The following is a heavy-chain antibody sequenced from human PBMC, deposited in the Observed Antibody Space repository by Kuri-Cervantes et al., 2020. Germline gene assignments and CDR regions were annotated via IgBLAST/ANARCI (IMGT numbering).Heavy chain of an antibody. CDR3: ARDSTVTTWVYYYGMDV. D-gene: IGHD4-17*01. V-gene: IGHV6-1*01. CDR1: GDSVSSNSAA. Sequence: SQTLSLTCAISGDSVSSNSAAWNWIRQSPSRGLEWLGRTYYRSKWYNDYAVSVKSRITINPDTSKSQFSLQLNSVTPEDTAVYYCARDSTVTTWVYYYGMDVWGQGTTVTVSS. J-gene: IGHJ6*02. CDR2: TYYRSKWYN.